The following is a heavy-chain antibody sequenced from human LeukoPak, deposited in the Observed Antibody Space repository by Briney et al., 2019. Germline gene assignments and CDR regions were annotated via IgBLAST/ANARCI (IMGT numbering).Heavy chain of an antibody. CDR1: GGSISSYY. CDR2: IYYSGST. CDR3: ATSYSYGSFDY. J-gene: IGHJ4*02. Sequence: SETLSLTCTVSGGSISSYYWSWIRQPPGKGLQWIGYIYYSGSTNYNPSLKSRVTISVDTSKNQFSLKLSSVTAADTAVYYCATSYSYGSFDYWGQGTLVTVSS. V-gene: IGHV4-59*01. D-gene: IGHD5-18*01.